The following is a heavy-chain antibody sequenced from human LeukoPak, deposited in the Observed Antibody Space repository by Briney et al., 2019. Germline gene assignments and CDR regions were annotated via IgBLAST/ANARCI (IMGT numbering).Heavy chain of an antibody. CDR3: ARGVNSGYFDY. J-gene: IGHJ4*02. D-gene: IGHD1-26*01. CDR2: IYYSGST. CDR1: GGSFSGYY. V-gene: IGHV4-59*01. Sequence: SETLSLTCAVYGGSFSGYYWTWIRQPPGKGLEWIGYIYYSGSTNYNPSLKSRVTISVDTSKNQFSLKLTSVTAADTAVYYCARGVNSGYFDYCGQGTLVTVSS.